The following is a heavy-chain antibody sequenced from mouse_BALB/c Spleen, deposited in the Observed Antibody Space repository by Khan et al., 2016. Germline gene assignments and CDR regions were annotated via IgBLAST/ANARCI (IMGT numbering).Heavy chain of an antibody. CDR3: ARAPPRWYFDV. Sequence: EVQLQESGPGLVKPSQSLSLTCTVTGYSIPSDYAWNWIRQFPGNKLEWMGYISYSGSTSYNPSLKSRISITRDTSKNQFFLQLNSVTTEDTATXNCARAPPRWYFDVWGAGTTVTVSS. CDR1: GYSIPSDYA. J-gene: IGHJ1*01. V-gene: IGHV3-2*02. CDR2: ISYSGST.